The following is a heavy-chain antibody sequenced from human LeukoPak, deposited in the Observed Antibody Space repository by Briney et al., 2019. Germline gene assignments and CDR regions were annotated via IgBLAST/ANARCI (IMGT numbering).Heavy chain of an antibody. D-gene: IGHD3-22*01. CDR1: GGSISSSSYF. V-gene: IGHV4-39*01. CDR2: IYYSWST. J-gene: IGHJ4*02. Sequence: SETLSLTCTVSGGSISSSSYFWGWGRQPRGKGLEWIVRIYYSWSTYYNPSLKSRVTISVDKSKNQFSLRLSSVTAADTAVYYCARHCYYDSSGYYYYVDYWGQGTLVTVSS. CDR3: ARHCYYDSSGYYYYVDY.